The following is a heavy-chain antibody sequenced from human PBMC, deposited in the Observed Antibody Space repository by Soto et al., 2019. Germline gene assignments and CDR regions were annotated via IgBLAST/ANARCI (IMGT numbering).Heavy chain of an antibody. CDR3: ARDRYDYVWGSFWFDP. CDR2: LYSDGST. J-gene: IGHJ5*02. V-gene: IGHV3-66*01. CDR1: GFSVSNNY. D-gene: IGHD3-16*01. Sequence: EVQLVESGGGLVQPGGSLRLSCAASGFSVSNNYMTWVRQAPGKGLEWVSVLYSDGSTYYADSVKGRFTISRDNSKNTVYLQMNSLRVEDTAVYYCARDRYDYVWGSFWFDPWGQGTLVTVSS.